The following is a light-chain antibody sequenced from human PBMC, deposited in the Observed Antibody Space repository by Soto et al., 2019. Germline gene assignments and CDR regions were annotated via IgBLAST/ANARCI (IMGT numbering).Light chain of an antibody. CDR1: NSAVGDYRY. J-gene: IGLJ1*01. V-gene: IGLV2-14*01. CDR2: EVS. Sequence: QSVLTQPASVYGNHGQPITIYCSGSNSAVGDYRYCSWYPQRSGTATKLMIYEVSNRPSGVSERFSGSKSGNTASLTIFGLQAEDEADYYCSSYTITSTYVFGTGTKVTGL. CDR3: SSYTITSTYV.